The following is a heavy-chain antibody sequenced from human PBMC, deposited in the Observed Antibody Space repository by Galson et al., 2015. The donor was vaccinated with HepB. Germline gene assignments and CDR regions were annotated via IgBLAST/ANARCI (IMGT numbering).Heavy chain of an antibody. CDR2: ISYDGSNK. CDR3: ARELGYCSSTSCYPNSVYYYYYGMDV. D-gene: IGHD2-2*01. CDR1: GFTFSSYA. Sequence: LRLSCAASGFTFSSYAMHWVRQAPGKGLEWVAVISYDGSNKYYADSVKGRFTISRDNSKNTLYLQMNSLRAEDTAVYYCARELGYCSSTSCYPNSVYYYYYGMDVWGQGTTVTVSS. J-gene: IGHJ6*02. V-gene: IGHV3-30*04.